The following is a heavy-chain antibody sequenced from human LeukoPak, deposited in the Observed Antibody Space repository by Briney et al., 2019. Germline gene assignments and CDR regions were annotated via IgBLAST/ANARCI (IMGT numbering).Heavy chain of an antibody. Sequence: SETLSLTCAVYGGSFSGYYWSWIRQPPGKGLEWIGEINHSGSTNYNPSLKSRVTISVDTSKNQFSLKLSSVTAADTAVYYCARRAAGPFDYWGQGTLVTDSS. V-gene: IGHV4-34*01. CDR3: ARRAAGPFDY. CDR2: INHSGST. D-gene: IGHD6-13*01. J-gene: IGHJ4*02. CDR1: GGSFSGYY.